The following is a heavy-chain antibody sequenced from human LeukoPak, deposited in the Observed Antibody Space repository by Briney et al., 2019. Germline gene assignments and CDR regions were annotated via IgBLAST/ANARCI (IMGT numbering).Heavy chain of an antibody. CDR1: GYTFTSYG. CDR2: MSAYNGNT. CDR3: ARALADSSGFFRVRFYTSYFDY. J-gene: IGHJ4*02. Sequence: ASVKVSCKASGYTFTSYGISSVRQAPGQGREWMGWMSAYNGNTNYAQKLQGRVTMTTDTSTSTAYMELRSLRSDDTAVYYCARALADSSGFFRVRFYTSYFDYWGQGTLVTVSS. D-gene: IGHD6-19*01. V-gene: IGHV1-18*01.